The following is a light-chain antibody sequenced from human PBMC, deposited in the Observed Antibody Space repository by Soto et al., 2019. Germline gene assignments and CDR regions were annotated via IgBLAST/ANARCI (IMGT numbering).Light chain of an antibody. J-gene: IGKJ1*01. CDR3: QHYVTSLTT. CDR1: QSVTSNY. V-gene: IGKV3-20*01. CDR2: GAS. Sequence: EIVLMQSPGTLSLSPWDRAMIYCEVSQSVTSNYLAWYQQKPGQAPRLLIFGASIRATGIPDRFIGSGSGTDFTLTISRLEPEDFAVYYCQHYVTSLTTFGQGTEVDIK.